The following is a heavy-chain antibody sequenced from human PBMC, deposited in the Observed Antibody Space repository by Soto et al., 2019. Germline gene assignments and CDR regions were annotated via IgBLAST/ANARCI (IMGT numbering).Heavy chain of an antibody. CDR3: TTARATYDFSSGYAHYNAFDI. V-gene: IGHV3-15*01. D-gene: IGHD3-3*01. CDR2: IKSTHGGTT. J-gene: IGHJ3*02. Sequence: GGALRLSCAASGFTFSNAWMTWVRQAPGRGLEWVGRIKSTHGGTTDYAAPVKGRFTISRDDSKNTLYLQMNGLKTEDTGVYYCTTARATYDFSSGYAHYNAFDIWGQGTMVTVSS. CDR1: GFTFSNAW.